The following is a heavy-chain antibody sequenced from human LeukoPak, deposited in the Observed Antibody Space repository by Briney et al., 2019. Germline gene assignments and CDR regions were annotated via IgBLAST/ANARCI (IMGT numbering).Heavy chain of an antibody. V-gene: IGHV3-48*04. CDR2: ITGSSSTI. Sequence: GGSLRLSCAASGFTFSSYSMNWVRQAPGKGLEWVSYITGSSSTIYYADSVKGRFTISRDNAKNSLYLQMNSLRAEDTAVYYCARGGLERPFDYWGQGTLVTVSS. CDR1: GFTFSSYS. D-gene: IGHD1-1*01. CDR3: ARGGLERPFDY. J-gene: IGHJ4*02.